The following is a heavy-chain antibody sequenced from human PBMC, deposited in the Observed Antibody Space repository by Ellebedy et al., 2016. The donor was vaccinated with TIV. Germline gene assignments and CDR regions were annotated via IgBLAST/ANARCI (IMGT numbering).Heavy chain of an antibody. CDR3: ARDATSYYYGSGSGLDY. Sequence: GSLRLSCTVSGDSVRSSGYNWGWIRQSPGKGLEWIGSIYYLGTTNYNPSLMSRLTQSVDTSKNQFSLRLSSVTAADTAVYYCARDATSYYYGSGSGLDYWGQGTLVTVSS. J-gene: IGHJ4*02. V-gene: IGHV4-39*07. CDR1: GDSVRSSGYN. CDR2: IYYLGTT. D-gene: IGHD3-10*01.